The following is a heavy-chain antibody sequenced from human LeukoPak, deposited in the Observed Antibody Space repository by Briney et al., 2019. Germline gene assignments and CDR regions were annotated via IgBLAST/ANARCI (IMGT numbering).Heavy chain of an antibody. CDR1: GGSLSGSSYY. CDR2: IYYSGST. CDR3: ASGSWHPLRDY. Sequence: SETLSLTCAVSGGSLSGSSYYWGWIRQPPGKGLEWVGSIYYSGSTYYNPSLKSRVTLSVHTPKNQFSRQLSPVTAADTAVYYCASGSWHPLRDYWGQGTLVTVSS. D-gene: IGHD6-13*01. J-gene: IGHJ4*02. V-gene: IGHV4-39*01.